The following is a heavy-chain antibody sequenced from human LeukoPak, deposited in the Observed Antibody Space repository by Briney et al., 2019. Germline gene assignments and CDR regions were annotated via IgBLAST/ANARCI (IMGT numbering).Heavy chain of an antibody. J-gene: IGHJ4*02. CDR2: ISSSSSTI. Sequence: GGSLRLSCAASGFTFSSYSMNWVRQAPGKGLEWVSYISSSSSTIYYADSVKGRFTISRDNAKNSLYLQMNSLRAEDTAVYYCARDPGSIAAAVDFDYWGQGTLVTVSS. D-gene: IGHD6-13*01. CDR1: GFTFSSYS. V-gene: IGHV3-48*04. CDR3: ARDPGSIAAAVDFDY.